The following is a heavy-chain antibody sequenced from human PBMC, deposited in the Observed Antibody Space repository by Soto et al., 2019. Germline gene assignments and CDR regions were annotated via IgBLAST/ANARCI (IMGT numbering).Heavy chain of an antibody. CDR3: ARRRITGTPPHYYYGMDV. Sequence: ASVKVSCKASGYTFTNYYMHWVRQAPGQGLEWMGIINPNDGSTSYPQKFQGRVTMTRDTSTSTVYMELSSLRSEDTAVYYCARRRITGTPPHYYYGMDVRGQGTTVTVSS. CDR1: GYTFTNYY. D-gene: IGHD1-7*01. V-gene: IGHV1-46*01. J-gene: IGHJ6*02. CDR2: INPNDGST.